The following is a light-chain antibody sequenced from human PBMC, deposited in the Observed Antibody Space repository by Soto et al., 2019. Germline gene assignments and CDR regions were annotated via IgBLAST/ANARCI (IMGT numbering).Light chain of an antibody. CDR2: EVT. J-gene: IGLJ1*01. Sequence: QSVLTQPASVSGSPGQSITISCTGTIDDVGGYDYVSWYQQYPGTAPKLIIYEVTYRPSGASTRFSGSKSGNTASLTISGLQSEDEADYYCSSYTSITTYVFGSGTKVTVL. CDR1: IDDVGGYDY. V-gene: IGLV2-14*01. CDR3: SSYTSITTYV.